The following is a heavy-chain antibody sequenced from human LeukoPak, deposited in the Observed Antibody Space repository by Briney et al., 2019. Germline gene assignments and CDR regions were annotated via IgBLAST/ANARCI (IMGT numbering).Heavy chain of an antibody. J-gene: IGHJ1*01. CDR2: INHSGST. CDR3: ARGRLGSSGWWEDFQH. V-gene: IGHV4-34*01. D-gene: IGHD6-19*01. CDR1: GGSFSGYY. Sequence: ETLTLTCAVYGGSFSGYYWSWIRQPPGKGLEWIGEINHSGSTNYNPSLKSRVTLSVDTSKNQFSLKLSSVSAADTAVYYCARGRLGSSGWWEDFQHWGQGTLVTVSS.